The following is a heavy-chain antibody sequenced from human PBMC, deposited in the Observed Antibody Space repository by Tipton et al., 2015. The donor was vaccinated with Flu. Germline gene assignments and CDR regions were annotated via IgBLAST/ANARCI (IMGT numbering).Heavy chain of an antibody. CDR3: ARGQGNSGWRYFDY. CDR2: IYHSGST. Sequence: TLSLTCTVSGGSINRSHYYWGWIRQPPGKGLEWIGSIYHSGSTFYHPSLKSRVTISVDTSKNQFSLKLSSVTAADTAVYYCARGQGNSGWRYFDYWGQGTLVTVSS. CDR1: GGSINRSHYY. V-gene: IGHV4-39*07. J-gene: IGHJ4*02. D-gene: IGHD6-19*01.